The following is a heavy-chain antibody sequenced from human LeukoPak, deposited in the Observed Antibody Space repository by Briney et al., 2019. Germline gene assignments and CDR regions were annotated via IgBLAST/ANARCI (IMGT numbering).Heavy chain of an antibody. CDR3: ANIPSATVVTSFGL. CDR2: ISYDGSNK. CDR1: GFTFSSYG. D-gene: IGHD4-23*01. J-gene: IGHJ5*02. Sequence: GGSLRLSCAASGFTFSSYGMHWVRQAPGKGLEWGAVISYDGSNKYYADSVKGRFTISRDNSKNTLYLQMNSLRAEDTAVYYCANIPSATVVTSFGLWGQGTLVTVSS. V-gene: IGHV3-30*18.